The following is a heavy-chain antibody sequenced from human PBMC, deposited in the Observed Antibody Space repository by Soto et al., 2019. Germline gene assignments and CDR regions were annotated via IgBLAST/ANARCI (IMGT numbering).Heavy chain of an antibody. CDR1: GFSLSTSGMC. D-gene: IGHD5-12*01. CDR3: ARSTPGSYYYYGMDV. J-gene: IGHJ6*02. V-gene: IGHV2-70*01. CDR2: IDWDDDK. Sequence: SGPTLVNPTQTLTLTCTFSGFSLSTSGMCVSWIRQPPGKALEWLALIDWDDDKYYSTSLKTRLTISKDTSKNQVVLTMTNMDPVDTATYYCARSTPGSYYYYGMDVWGQGTTVTVSS.